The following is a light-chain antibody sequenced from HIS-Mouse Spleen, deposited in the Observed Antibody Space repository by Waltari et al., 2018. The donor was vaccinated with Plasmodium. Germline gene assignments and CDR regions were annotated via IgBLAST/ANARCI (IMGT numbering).Light chain of an antibody. CDR3: QQYNNWSFT. CDR2: GAS. J-gene: IGKJ3*01. Sequence: EIAMTQSPATLPVSPGERATLSCRASQSVSSNLAWYQQKPGQAPRLLIYGASPRATGIPARFSGSGSGTEFTLTISSLQSEDFAVYYCQQYNNWSFTFGPGTKVDIK. CDR1: QSVSSN. V-gene: IGKV3-15*01.